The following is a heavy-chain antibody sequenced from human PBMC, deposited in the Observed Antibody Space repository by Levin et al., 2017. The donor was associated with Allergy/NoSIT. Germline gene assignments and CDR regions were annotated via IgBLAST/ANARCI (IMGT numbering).Heavy chain of an antibody. CDR2: ISGSGGST. CDR3: AKVGGGYYFDY. Sequence: ETLSLTCAASGFTFSSYAMSWVRQAPGKGLEWVSAISGSGGSTYYADSVKGRFTISRDNSKNTLYLQMNSLRAEDTAVYYCAKVGGGYYFDYWGQGTLVTVSS. V-gene: IGHV3-23*01. J-gene: IGHJ4*02. D-gene: IGHD4-23*01. CDR1: GFTFSSYA.